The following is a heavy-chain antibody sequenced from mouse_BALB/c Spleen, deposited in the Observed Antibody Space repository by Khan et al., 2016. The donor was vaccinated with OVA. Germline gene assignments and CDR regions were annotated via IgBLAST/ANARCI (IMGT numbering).Heavy chain of an antibody. CDR1: GFIIQDYY. CDR3: NAGGNSL. CDR2: IDPANAKT. V-gene: IGHV14-4*02. Sequence: VQLQQSGAELARPGASVKLSCTASGFIIQDYYIHWVKQRPEQGLEWIGWIDPANAKTDYAPKFQGKATLAADTSSNTAYLHLTSLTSEDPAVYYCNAGGNSLWGQGTTLTVSS. D-gene: IGHD2-1*01. J-gene: IGHJ2*01.